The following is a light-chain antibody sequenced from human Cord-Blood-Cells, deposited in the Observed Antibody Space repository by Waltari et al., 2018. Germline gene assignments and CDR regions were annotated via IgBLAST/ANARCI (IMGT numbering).Light chain of an antibody. J-gene: IGLJ2*01. CDR3: SSYTSSSTLV. CDR1: SSDVVGYNY. CDR2: DVS. Sequence: QSALTQPASVSGSPVQSITISCTGTSSDVVGYNYVSWYQQHPGKAPKLMIYDVSNRPSGVSNRFSGSKSGNTASLTISGLQAEDEADYYCSSYTSSSTLVFGGGTKLTVL. V-gene: IGLV2-14*01.